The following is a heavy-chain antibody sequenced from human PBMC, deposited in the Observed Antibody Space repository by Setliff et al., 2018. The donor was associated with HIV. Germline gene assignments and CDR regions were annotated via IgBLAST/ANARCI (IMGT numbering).Heavy chain of an antibody. J-gene: IGHJ4*02. CDR3: AGIVALNGYPSDY. CDR2: ISVKNGNT. Sequence: GASVKVSCKASGYTFISYGVSWVRQAPGQGLEWMGWISVKNGNTNYAQKFQGRVTMTTDTSTSTAYMELRSLGSDDTAVYYCAGIVALNGYPSDYWGQGTLVTVSS. V-gene: IGHV1-18*01. D-gene: IGHD2-8*01. CDR1: GYTFISYG.